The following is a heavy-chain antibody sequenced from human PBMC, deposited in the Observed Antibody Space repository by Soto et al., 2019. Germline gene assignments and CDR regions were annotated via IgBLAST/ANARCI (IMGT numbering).Heavy chain of an antibody. D-gene: IGHD3-16*02. CDR2: IYPGDSDT. CDR1: GYSFTSYW. CDR3: ARGSTFGGVIAPFDY. J-gene: IGHJ4*02. V-gene: IGHV5-51*01. Sequence: PGESLKISCKGSGYSFTSYWIGWVRQMPGKGLEWTGIIYPGDSDTRYSPSFQGQVTISADKSISTAYLQWSSLKASDTAMYYCARGSTFGGVIAPFDYWGQGTLVTVSS.